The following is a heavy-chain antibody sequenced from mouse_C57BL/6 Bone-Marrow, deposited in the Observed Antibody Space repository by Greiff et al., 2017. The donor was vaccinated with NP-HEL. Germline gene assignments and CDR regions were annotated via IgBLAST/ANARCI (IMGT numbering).Heavy chain of an antibody. CDR3: ARRYRGLYYYAMDY. J-gene: IGHJ4*01. D-gene: IGHD2-12*01. CDR2: ISSGSSTI. CDR1: GFTFSDYG. Sequence: EVKLVESGGGLVKPGGSLKLSCAASGFTFSDYGMHWVRQAPEKGLEWVAYISSGSSTIYYADTVKGRSTITRDNAKNTLFLQMTRLRSEGTAMYYCARRYRGLYYYAMDYWGQGTSVTVSS. V-gene: IGHV5-17*01.